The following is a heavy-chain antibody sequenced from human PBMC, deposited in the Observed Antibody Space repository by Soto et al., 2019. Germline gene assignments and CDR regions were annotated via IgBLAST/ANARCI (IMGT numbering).Heavy chain of an antibody. J-gene: IGHJ4*02. CDR1: GFTFSNYA. CDR2: ISGSGDST. Sequence: EVQLLESGGNLVQPGGSLRLSCAASGFTFSNYAMSWVRQAPGKGLEWVSVISGSGDSTYYADSVKGRATTSRDNSKNTLYLQMTSLRAEDTAVYYCAKRTSGWYFDYWGQGTLVTVSS. D-gene: IGHD6-19*01. CDR3: AKRTSGWYFDY. V-gene: IGHV3-23*01.